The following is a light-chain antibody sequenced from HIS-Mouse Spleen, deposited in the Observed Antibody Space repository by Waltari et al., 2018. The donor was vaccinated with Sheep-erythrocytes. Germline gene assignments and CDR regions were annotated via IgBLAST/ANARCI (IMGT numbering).Light chain of an antibody. CDR1: SSNIGSNT. CDR2: SNN. V-gene: IGLV1-44*01. Sequence: QSVLTQPPSVSAAPGQKVTISCSGSSSNIGSNTVNWYQQLPGTAPKPLIYSNNQRPSGVPDRFSGSKSGTSASLAISGLQSEDEADYYCAAWDDSLNGYVFGTGTKVTVL. J-gene: IGLJ1*01. CDR3: AAWDDSLNGYV.